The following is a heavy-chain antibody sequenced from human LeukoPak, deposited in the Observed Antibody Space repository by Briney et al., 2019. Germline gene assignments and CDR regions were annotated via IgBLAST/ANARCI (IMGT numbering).Heavy chain of an antibody. V-gene: IGHV1-2*02. J-gene: IGHJ5*02. D-gene: IGHD3-3*01. CDR2: INPNSGGT. Sequence: ASVKVSCKASGYTFIDYXXXXXXQAPXQGLXXXGWINPNSGGTNYAQXXQGXXTMTXXTSITTTYMELSRLTPDDSAVYFCATEASGLNRFDPWGQGTLVTVSS. CDR3: ATEASGLNRFDP. CDR1: GYTFIDYX.